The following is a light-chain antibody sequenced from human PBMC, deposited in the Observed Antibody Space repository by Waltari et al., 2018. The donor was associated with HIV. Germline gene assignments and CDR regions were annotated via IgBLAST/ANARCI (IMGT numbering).Light chain of an antibody. CDR3: QQYGSSRT. CDR1: QSVSSSY. J-gene: IGKJ1*01. V-gene: IGKV3-20*01. Sequence: EIVLTQSPGTLSLSPGERATLSCRASQSVSSSYLAWYQQNPGQAPSLLIYGGSSRATGIPDRFSGSGSGTDFTLTISSLEPEDCAVYYCQQYGSSRTFGQGTKVEIK. CDR2: GGS.